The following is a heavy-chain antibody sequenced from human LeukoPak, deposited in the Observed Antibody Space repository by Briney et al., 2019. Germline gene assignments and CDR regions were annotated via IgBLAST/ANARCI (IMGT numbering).Heavy chain of an antibody. J-gene: IGHJ6*03. D-gene: IGHD6-25*01. CDR1: GFTFSSYA. CDR3: AKDGGYEGSYYYMDV. V-gene: IGHV3-30*02. CDR2: IRYDGSNK. Sequence: GGSLRLSCAASGFTFSSYAMSWVRQAPGKGLEWVAFIRYDGSNKYYADSVKGRFTISRDNSKNTLYLQMNSLRAEDTAVYYCAKDGGYEGSYYYMDVWGEGTTVTVSS.